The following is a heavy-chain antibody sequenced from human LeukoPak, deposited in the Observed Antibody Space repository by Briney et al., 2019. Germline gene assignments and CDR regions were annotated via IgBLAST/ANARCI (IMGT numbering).Heavy chain of an antibody. V-gene: IGHV4-34*01. D-gene: IGHD2-2*01. Sequence: SETLSLTCAVYGGSFSGYCWSWIRQPPGKGLEWIGEINHSGSTNYNPSLKSRVTISVDTSKNQFSLKLSSVTAADTAVYYCARQGYCSSTSCYPYYYYYYMDVWGKGATVTVSS. J-gene: IGHJ6*03. CDR2: INHSGST. CDR1: GGSFSGYC. CDR3: ARQGYCSSTSCYPYYYYYYMDV.